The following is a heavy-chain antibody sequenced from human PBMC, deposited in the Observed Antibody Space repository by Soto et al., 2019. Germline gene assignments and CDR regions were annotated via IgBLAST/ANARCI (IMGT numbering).Heavy chain of an antibody. CDR1: GDSVSSNSAA. CDR2: TYYRSKWYN. V-gene: IGHV6-1*01. CDR3: ATWRFDY. J-gene: IGHJ4*02. Sequence: SQTLSLTCAISGDSVSSNSAAWNWIRHSPSRGLEWLGRTYYRSKWYNDYAVSMRSRITINPDTNKNQLSLQLNSATPEDTAVNYCATWRFDYWGEGTRVTVSS.